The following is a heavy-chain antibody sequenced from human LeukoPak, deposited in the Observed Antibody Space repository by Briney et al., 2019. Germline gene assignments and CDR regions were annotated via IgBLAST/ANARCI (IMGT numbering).Heavy chain of an antibody. V-gene: IGHV4-34*01. CDR2: INHSGST. CDR3: ARAGWTTVTADY. J-gene: IGHJ4*02. CDR1: GGSFSGYY. D-gene: IGHD4-17*01. Sequence: SETLSLTCAVYGGSFSGYYWSWFRQPPGKGLEWIGEINHSGSTNYNPSLKSRVTISVDTSKNQFSLKLSSVTAADTAVYYCARAGWTTVTADYWGQGTLVTVSS.